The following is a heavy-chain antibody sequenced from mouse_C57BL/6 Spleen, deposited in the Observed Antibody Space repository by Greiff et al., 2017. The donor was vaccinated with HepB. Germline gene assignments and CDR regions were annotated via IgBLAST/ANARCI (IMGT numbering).Heavy chain of an antibody. Sequence: EVQLQQSGPELVKPGASVKISCKASGYTFTDYYMNWVKQSHGKSLEWIGDINPNNGGTSYNQKFKGKATLTVDKSSSTAYMELRSLTSEDSAVYYCARGNWGVDYWGQGTTLTVSS. V-gene: IGHV1-26*01. CDR1: GYTFTDYY. D-gene: IGHD4-1*01. CDR3: ARGNWGVDY. J-gene: IGHJ2*01. CDR2: INPNNGGT.